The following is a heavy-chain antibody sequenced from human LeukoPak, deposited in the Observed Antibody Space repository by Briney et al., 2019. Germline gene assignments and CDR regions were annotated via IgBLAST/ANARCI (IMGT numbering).Heavy chain of an antibody. V-gene: IGHV3-9*01. CDR2: ISWNSGSI. D-gene: IGHD2-15*01. Sequence: GRSLRLSCAASGFTFDDYAMHWVRQAPGKGLEWVSGISWNSGSIGYADSVKGRFTISRDNAKNSLYLQVNSLRAEDTALYYCAKEKRYCSGGSCYRPLDYWGQGTLVTVSS. CDR1: GFTFDDYA. J-gene: IGHJ4*02. CDR3: AKEKRYCSGGSCYRPLDY.